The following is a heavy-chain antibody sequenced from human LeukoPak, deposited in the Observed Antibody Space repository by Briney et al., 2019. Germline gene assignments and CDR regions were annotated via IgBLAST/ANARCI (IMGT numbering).Heavy chain of an antibody. CDR1: GFTFSSYS. CDR3: ARAPTADTNWFDP. V-gene: IGHV3-21*01. D-gene: IGHD2-21*02. Sequence: PGGSLRLSCAASGFTFSSYSMNWVRQAPGKGLEWVSSISGSSSYIYYADSVKGRFTISRDNAKNSLYLQMNSLRAEDTAVYYCARAPTADTNWFDPWGQGTLVTVSS. CDR2: ISGSSSYI. J-gene: IGHJ5*02.